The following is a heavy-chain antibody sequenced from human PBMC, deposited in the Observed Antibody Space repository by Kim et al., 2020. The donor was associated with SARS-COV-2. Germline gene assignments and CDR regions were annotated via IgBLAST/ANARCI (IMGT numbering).Heavy chain of an antibody. CDR3: ARAEILFYGSGRLDL. V-gene: IGHV3-53*01. Sequence: GGSLRLSCVASGFPVSARDLSWVRQAPGKGLELVSLLYSGGSTFYPDSVKGRFTISTDISKNTVFLQMNRLRADDTGVYFCARAEILFYGSGRLDLWCQRTLLTVSS. CDR1: GFPVSARD. CDR2: LYSGGST. J-gene: IGHJ5*02. D-gene: IGHD3-10*01.